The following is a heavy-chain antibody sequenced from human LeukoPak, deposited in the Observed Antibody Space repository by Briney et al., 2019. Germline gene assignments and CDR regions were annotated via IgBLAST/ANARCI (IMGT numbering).Heavy chain of an antibody. CDR3: ARGIMATIPNFDY. CDR2: IFYSGST. V-gene: IGHV4-31*03. J-gene: IGHJ4*02. Sequence: SETLSLTCTVSGDSISSGGYYWSWIRQHPGKGLEWIGYIFYSGSTYYNPSLKSRVTISVDTSKNQFSLKLSSVTAADTAVYYCARGIMATIPNFDYWGQGTLVTVSS. D-gene: IGHD5-12*01. CDR1: GDSISSGGYY.